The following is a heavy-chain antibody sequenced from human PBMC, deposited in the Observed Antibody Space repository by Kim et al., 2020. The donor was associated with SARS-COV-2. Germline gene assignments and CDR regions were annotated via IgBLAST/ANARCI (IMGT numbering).Heavy chain of an antibody. D-gene: IGHD3-10*01. V-gene: IGHV1-18*01. CDR1: GYTFTSYG. CDR2: ISAYNGNT. CDR3: ARDLGGLGFTMVRGVINPGY. J-gene: IGHJ4*02. Sequence: ASVKVSCKASGYTFTSYGISWVRQAPGQGLEWMGWISAYNGNTNYAQKLQGRVTMTTDTSTSTAYMELRSLRSDDTAVYYCARDLGGLGFTMVRGVINPGYWGQGTLVTVSS.